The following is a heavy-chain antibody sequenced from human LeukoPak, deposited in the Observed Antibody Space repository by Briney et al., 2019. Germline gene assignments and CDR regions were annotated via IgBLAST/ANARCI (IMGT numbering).Heavy chain of an antibody. D-gene: IGHD4-11*01. J-gene: IGHJ5*02. CDR1: GYSFTSYW. CDR2: IYPGDSDT. V-gene: IGHV5-51*01. Sequence: GESLKISCKGSGYSFTSYWIGWVRQMPGKGLEWMGIIYPGDSDTRYSPSFQGQVTISADKSISTAYLQWSSLKASDTAMYYCARHSVFGRDYSDYDIYWFDPWGQGTLVTVSS. CDR3: ARHSVFGRDYSDYDIYWFDP.